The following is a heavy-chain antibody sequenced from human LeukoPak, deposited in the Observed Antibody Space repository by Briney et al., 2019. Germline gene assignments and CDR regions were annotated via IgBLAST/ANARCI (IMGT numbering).Heavy chain of an antibody. Sequence: GGSLRLSCAASGFTFSSYGMHWVRQAPGKGLEWVAFIRYDGSNKYYADSVKGRFTISRDNSKNTLYLQMNSLRAEDTAVYYCATDPSARYCSSTSCYTASDYWGQGTLVTVSS. J-gene: IGHJ4*02. D-gene: IGHD2-2*02. CDR2: IRYDGSNK. CDR3: ATDPSARYCSSTSCYTASDY. CDR1: GFTFSSYG. V-gene: IGHV3-30*02.